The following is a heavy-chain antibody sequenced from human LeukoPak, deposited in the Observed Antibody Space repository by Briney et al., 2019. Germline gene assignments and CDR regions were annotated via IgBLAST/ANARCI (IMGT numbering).Heavy chain of an antibody. CDR2: IRYDGTNK. V-gene: IGHV3-30*02. Sequence: GGSLRLSCAASGFTFSTHGMHWVRQAPGKGLEWVAFIRYDGTNKYYADSVKGRFTISRDSFKNTLYLQMNSLRPEDTAVYYCAKEGDYDGSGSYRDGFDIWGQGTRATVSS. D-gene: IGHD3-10*01. J-gene: IGHJ3*02. CDR3: AKEGDYDGSGSYRDGFDI. CDR1: GFTFSTHG.